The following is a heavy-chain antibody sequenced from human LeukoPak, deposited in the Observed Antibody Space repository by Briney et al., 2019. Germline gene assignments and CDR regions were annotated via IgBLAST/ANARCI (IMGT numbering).Heavy chain of an antibody. V-gene: IGHV3-74*01. D-gene: IGHD2-2*01. J-gene: IGHJ4*02. CDR2: INTDGSST. CDR1: GFTFSSYW. CDR3: AREIVVVPAAIPDY. Sequence: GRSLRLSCAASGFTFSSYWMHWVRQAPGKGLVWVSRINTDGSSTSYADSVKGRFTISRDNAKNTLYLQMNSLRAEDTAVYYCAREIVVVPAAIPDYWGQGTLVTVSS.